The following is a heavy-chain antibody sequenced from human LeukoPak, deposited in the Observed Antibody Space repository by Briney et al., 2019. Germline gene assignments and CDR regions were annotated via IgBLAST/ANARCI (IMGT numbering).Heavy chain of an antibody. D-gene: IGHD6-13*01. Sequence: GGSLRLSCAASGFTFSSYAMSWVRQAPGKGLEWVSAISGSGGSTYYADSVKGRFTISKDNSKNTLYLQMNSLRAEDTAVYYCAKAIAAAGATVGYYYYGMDVWGQGTTVTVSS. J-gene: IGHJ6*02. CDR2: ISGSGGST. CDR3: AKAIAAAGATVGYYYYGMDV. V-gene: IGHV3-23*01. CDR1: GFTFSSYA.